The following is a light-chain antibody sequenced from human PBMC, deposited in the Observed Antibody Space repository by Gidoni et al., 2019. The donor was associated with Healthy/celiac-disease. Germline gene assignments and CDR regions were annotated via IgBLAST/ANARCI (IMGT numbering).Light chain of an antibody. CDR3: QQRSNLVT. V-gene: IGKV3-11*01. CDR2: DAS. J-gene: IGKJ4*01. CDR1: QSVSSY. Sequence: EIVLTQSPATLSLSPGERATLHCRASQSVSSYVAWYQQKPGQAPRLLIYDASNRATGIPARFSGSGSGTDFTLTISSLEPEDFAVYYCQQRSNLVTFXGXTKVEIK.